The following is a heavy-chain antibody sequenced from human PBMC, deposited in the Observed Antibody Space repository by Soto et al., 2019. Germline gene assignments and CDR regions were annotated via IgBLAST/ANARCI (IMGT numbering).Heavy chain of an antibody. V-gene: IGHV3-11*05. D-gene: IGHD6-13*01. CDR1: GFTFSDYY. J-gene: IGHJ4*02. CDR2: ISSSSSYT. Sequence: QVQLVESGGGLVKPGGSLRLSCAASGFTFSDYYMSWIRQAPGKGLEWVSYISSSSSYTNYADSVKGRFTISRDNAKNSLYLQMNSLRAEDTAVYYCARDVRYSSSWYYFDYWGQGTLVTVSS. CDR3: ARDVRYSSSWYYFDY.